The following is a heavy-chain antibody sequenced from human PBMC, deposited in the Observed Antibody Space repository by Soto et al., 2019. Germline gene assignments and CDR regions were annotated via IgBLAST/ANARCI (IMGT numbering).Heavy chain of an antibody. D-gene: IGHD2-8*01. CDR3: ARGNAMDV. Sequence: QVQLVQSGAEVKKPGSSVKVSCKASGGTFSSFAINWMRQAPGQGLQWMGGIMPILGTPNYAQRFQGRVTITADESTSTSYQELSSLSSEDTAVYYCARGNAMDVWGQGTTVTVSS. V-gene: IGHV1-69*01. J-gene: IGHJ6*02. CDR1: GGTFSSFA. CDR2: IMPILGTP.